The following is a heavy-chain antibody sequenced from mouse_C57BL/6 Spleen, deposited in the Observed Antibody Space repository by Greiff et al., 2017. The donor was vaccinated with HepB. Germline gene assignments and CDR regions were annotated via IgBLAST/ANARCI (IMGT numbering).Heavy chain of an antibody. J-gene: IGHJ2*01. Sequence: VQLQQPGAELVKPGASVKLSCKASGYTFTSYWMQWVKQRPGQGLEWIGEIDPSDSYTNYNQKFKGKATLTVDTSSSTAYMQLSSLTSEDSAVYYCARGGLEGYWGQGTTLTVSS. CDR3: ARGGLEGY. CDR2: IDPSDSYT. V-gene: IGHV1-50*01. CDR1: GYTFTSYW.